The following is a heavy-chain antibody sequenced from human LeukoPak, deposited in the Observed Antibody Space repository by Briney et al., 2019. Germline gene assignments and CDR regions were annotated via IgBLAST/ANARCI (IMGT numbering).Heavy chain of an antibody. J-gene: IGHJ3*02. CDR3: ARESTLGYCSGGSCYADAFDI. D-gene: IGHD2-15*01. V-gene: IGHV4-31*03. CDR1: GGSISSGGYY. CDR2: IYYSGST. Sequence: SETLSLTCTVSGGSISSGGYYWSWIRQHPGKGLEWIGYIYYSGSTYYNPSLKSRVAISVDTSKNQFSLKLSSVTAADTAVYYCARESTLGYCSGGSCYADAFDIWGQGTMVTVSS.